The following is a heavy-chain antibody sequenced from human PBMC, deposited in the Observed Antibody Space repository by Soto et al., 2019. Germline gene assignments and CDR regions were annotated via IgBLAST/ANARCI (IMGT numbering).Heavy chain of an antibody. Sequence: GGSLRLSCAASGFTFSSYGMHWVRQAPGKGLEWVAVISYDGSNKYYADSVKGRFTISRDNSKNTLYLQMNSLRAEETAVYYCAKDRGSSSIDYWGQGTLVTVSS. V-gene: IGHV3-30*18. J-gene: IGHJ4*02. CDR2: ISYDGSNK. D-gene: IGHD6-6*01. CDR1: GFTFSSYG. CDR3: AKDRGSSSIDY.